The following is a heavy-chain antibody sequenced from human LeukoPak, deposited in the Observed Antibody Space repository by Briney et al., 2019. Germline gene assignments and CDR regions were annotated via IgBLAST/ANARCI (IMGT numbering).Heavy chain of an antibody. CDR3: ARDGADYDFWSGPTYYYYYMDV. CDR2: IIPIFGTA. J-gene: IGHJ6*03. D-gene: IGHD3-3*01. CDR1: GGTFSSYA. V-gene: IGHV1-69*13. Sequence: SVKVSCKASGGTFSSYAISWVRQAPGQGLEWMGGIIPIFGTANYAQKFQGRVTITADESTSTAYMELSSLRSEDTAVYYCARDGADYDFWSGPTYYYYYMDVWGKGTTVTVSS.